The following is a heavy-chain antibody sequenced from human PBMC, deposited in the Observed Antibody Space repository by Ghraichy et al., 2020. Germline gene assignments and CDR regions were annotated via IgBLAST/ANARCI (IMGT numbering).Heavy chain of an antibody. V-gene: IGHV4-39*01. Sequence: SQTLSLTCTVSGGSISSSSYYWGWIRQPPGKGLEWIGSIYYSGSTYYNPSLKSRVTISVDTSKNQFSLKLSSVTAADTAVYYCARQGGLKAHSSLRRHYYDSSGYSPFDYWGQGTLVTVSS. J-gene: IGHJ4*02. CDR1: GGSISSSSYY. D-gene: IGHD3-22*01. CDR2: IYYSGST. CDR3: ARQGGLKAHSSLRRHYYDSSGYSPFDY.